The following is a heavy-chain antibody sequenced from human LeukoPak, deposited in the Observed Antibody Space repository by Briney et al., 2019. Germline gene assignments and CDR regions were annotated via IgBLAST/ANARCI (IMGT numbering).Heavy chain of an antibody. V-gene: IGHV1-2*02. J-gene: IGHJ3*02. Sequence: PMASVKVSCKASGYTFTGYYMHWVRQAPGQGLEWMGWINPNSGGTNYAQKFQGRVTMTRDTSISTAYMELSRLRSDDTAVYYCATPTVVTDAFDIWGQGTMVTVSS. CDR3: ATPTVVTDAFDI. CDR1: GYTFTGYY. D-gene: IGHD4-23*01. CDR2: INPNSGGT.